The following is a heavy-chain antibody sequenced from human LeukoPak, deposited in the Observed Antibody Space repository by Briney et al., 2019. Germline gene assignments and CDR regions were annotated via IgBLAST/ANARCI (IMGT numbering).Heavy chain of an antibody. D-gene: IGHD3-22*01. CDR2: FDPEDGET. Sequence: GASVKVSCKVSGYTLTELSMHWVRQAPGKGLEWMGGFDPEDGETIYAQKFQGRVTMTEDTSTDTAYMELSSLRSEDTAVYYCATSNQYYYDSSGYYLNWFDPWGQGTLVTVSS. V-gene: IGHV1-24*01. J-gene: IGHJ5*02. CDR3: ATSNQYYYDSSGYYLNWFDP. CDR1: GYTLTELS.